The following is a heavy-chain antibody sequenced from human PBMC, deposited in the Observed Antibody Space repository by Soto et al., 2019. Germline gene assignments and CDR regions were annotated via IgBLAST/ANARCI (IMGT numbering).Heavy chain of an antibody. CDR1: GFLVNSAY. V-gene: IGHV3-53*01. CDR2: INSDGST. CDR3: ARSGYSFAWGY. D-gene: IGHD5-18*01. Sequence: EVQLVESEGGLIPPGGSLRLSCAASGFLVNSAYMTWVRQAPGKGLEWLSMINSDGSTLYAESVQGRFTISRDNSKNRLDLQMNSLRAEDTAMYYCARSGYSFAWGYWGQGTLVIVTS. J-gene: IGHJ4*02.